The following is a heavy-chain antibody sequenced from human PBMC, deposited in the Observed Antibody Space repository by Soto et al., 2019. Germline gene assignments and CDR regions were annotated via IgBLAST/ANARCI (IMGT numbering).Heavy chain of an antibody. D-gene: IGHD7-27*01. Sequence: GSLRLSGAASGFTFSDYSMSWVRQAPGKGLEWVSFISADGENTYYAGSVKGRFTISREDSSNTVFLPMTGLRAGDRAVYFCASDTRDWGYLSGLELWGQVALVPISP. J-gene: IGHJ4*02. CDR1: GFTFSDYS. V-gene: IGHV3-23*01. CDR2: ISADGENT. CDR3: ASDTRDWGYLSGLEL.